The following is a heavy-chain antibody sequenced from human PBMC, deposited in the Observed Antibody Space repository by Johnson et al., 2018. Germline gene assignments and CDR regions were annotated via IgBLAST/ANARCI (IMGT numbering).Heavy chain of an antibody. V-gene: IGHV3-21*01. CDR3: ARDKAYRYGYNYGMDV. CDR2: ISSSSSYI. Sequence: VQLVESGGGLVKPGGSLRLSCAASGFTFSSYSMNWVRQAPGKGLEWVSSISSSSSYIYYADSVKGRFTISRDNAKNSPDLKMNSLRAEDTAGYYCARDKAYRYGYNYGMDVWGQGTTVTVSS. CDR1: GFTFSSYS. J-gene: IGHJ6*02. D-gene: IGHD5-18*01.